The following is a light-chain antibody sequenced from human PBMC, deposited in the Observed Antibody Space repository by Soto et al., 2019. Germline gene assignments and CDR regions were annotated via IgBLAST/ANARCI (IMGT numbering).Light chain of an antibody. CDR1: SSDVGAYNY. Sequence: QSVLTQPPSASGSPGQSVTLSCTGTSSDVGAYNYVSWYQQHPGKAPKLVIYEVSKRPSGVPDRFSGSQSGNTASLTVSGFQAEDEADYYCSSYAGSDNLVFGGGTKLTVL. CDR2: EVS. J-gene: IGLJ3*02. CDR3: SSYAGSDNLV. V-gene: IGLV2-8*01.